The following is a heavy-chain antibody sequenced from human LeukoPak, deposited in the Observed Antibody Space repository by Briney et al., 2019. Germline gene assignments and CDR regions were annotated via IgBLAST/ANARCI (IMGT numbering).Heavy chain of an antibody. Sequence: GGSLRLSCAASGFTFSIYSMNWVRQAPGKGLEWVSSISSSSSYIYYADSVKGRFTISRDNAKNSLYLQMNSLRAEDTAVYYCARDSSSWYSAHWFDPWGQGTLVTVSS. CDR2: ISSSSSYI. CDR1: GFTFSIYS. V-gene: IGHV3-21*01. CDR3: ARDSSSWYSAHWFDP. D-gene: IGHD6-13*01. J-gene: IGHJ5*02.